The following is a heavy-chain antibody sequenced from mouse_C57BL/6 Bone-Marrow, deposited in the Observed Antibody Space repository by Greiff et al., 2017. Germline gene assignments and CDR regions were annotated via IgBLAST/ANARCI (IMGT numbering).Heavy chain of an antibody. D-gene: IGHD2-3*01. Sequence: EVQRVESGGDLVKPGGSLKLSCAASGFPFSSYGMSWVRQTPDKRLAWVATISSGGSYTYSPDSVKGRFTISRDNAKNTLYLQMSSLKSEDTAMYYCARPIYDGYYGLAYWGQGTLVTVSA. CDR3: ARPIYDGYYGLAY. J-gene: IGHJ3*01. CDR1: GFPFSSYG. CDR2: ISSGGSYT. V-gene: IGHV5-6*01.